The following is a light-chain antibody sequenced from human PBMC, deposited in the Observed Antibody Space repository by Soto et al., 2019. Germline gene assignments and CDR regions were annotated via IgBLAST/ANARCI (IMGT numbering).Light chain of an antibody. CDR1: QSISSY. CDR3: QQSYSTPRT. Sequence: DILMTQSPSSLSPSLGDRVTITCRASQSISSYLNWYQQKPGKAPKLLIYAASSLQSGVPSRFSGSVSGTDFTLTISSLQPEDFATYYCQQSYSTPRTFGQGTKVDIK. J-gene: IGKJ1*01. CDR2: AAS. V-gene: IGKV1-39*01.